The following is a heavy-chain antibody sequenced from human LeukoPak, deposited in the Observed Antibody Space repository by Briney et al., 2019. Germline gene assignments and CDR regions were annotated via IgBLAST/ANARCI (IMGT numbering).Heavy chain of an antibody. CDR1: GFTFSSYW. CDR3: AKDLVSFGSSWFDY. CDR2: IKQDGSAK. J-gene: IGHJ4*02. D-gene: IGHD6-13*01. Sequence: PGGSLRLSCVASGFTFSSYWMGWVRQSPGKGLEWVANIKQDGSAKYYVDSVKGRFTISRDNAKNSLSLRINNLRAEDTAVYYCAKDLVSFGSSWFDYWGQGTLVTVSS. V-gene: IGHV3-7*03.